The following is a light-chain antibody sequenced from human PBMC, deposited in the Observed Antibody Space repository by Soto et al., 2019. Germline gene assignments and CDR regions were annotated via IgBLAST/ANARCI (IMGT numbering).Light chain of an antibody. V-gene: IGKV3-15*01. CDR2: GAS. Sequence: EIVMTQSPATLSVSPGERATLSCMASQSVSSNLAWYQQKPGQAPRLLIYGASTRATGIPATFSGSGSGTEFTLTISSLQSEDFAVYYCQQYNKWPPYTFGQGTKLEIK. J-gene: IGKJ2*01. CDR1: QSVSSN. CDR3: QQYNKWPPYT.